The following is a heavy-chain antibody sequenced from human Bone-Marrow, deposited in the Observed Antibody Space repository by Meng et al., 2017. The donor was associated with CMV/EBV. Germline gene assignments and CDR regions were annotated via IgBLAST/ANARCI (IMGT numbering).Heavy chain of an antibody. CDR1: GITVSSNY. CDR2: IYTAGST. D-gene: IGHD6-13*01. Sequence: GESLKISCAASGITVSSNYINWIRQAPGKGLEWVSVIYTAGSTYYADSMKGRFTVARDNSKNTVYLQVNTLRAEDTAVYYCARAPELAGYGMDVWGQGTTVTVSS. J-gene: IGHJ6*02. CDR3: ARAPELAGYGMDV. V-gene: IGHV3-53*01.